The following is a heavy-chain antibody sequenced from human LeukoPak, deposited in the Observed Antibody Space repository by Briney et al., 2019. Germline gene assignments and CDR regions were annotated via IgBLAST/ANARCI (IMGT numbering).Heavy chain of an antibody. V-gene: IGHV3-7*01. CDR1: GFTFSSYA. Sequence: GGSLRLSCAASGFTFSSYAMSWVRQAPGKGLEWVANINQYGREKYYVDSVTGRFTLSRDNAKNSLYLQMNSLRAADPAVYYCARRIEGRGGIYCFYYMDVCGKGTTVTVSS. D-gene: IGHD1-26*01. J-gene: IGHJ6*03. CDR2: INQYGREK. CDR3: ARRIEGRGGIYCFYYMDV.